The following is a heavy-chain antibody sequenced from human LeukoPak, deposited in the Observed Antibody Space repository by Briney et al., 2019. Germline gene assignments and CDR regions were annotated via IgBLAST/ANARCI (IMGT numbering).Heavy chain of an antibody. CDR1: GFTFSSYG. CDR2: ISGSGGST. D-gene: IGHD4-17*01. V-gene: IGHV3-23*01. J-gene: IGHJ3*02. Sequence: GGSLRLSCAASGFTFSSYGMSWVRQAPGKGLEWVSAISGSGGSTYYADSVKGRFTISRDNSKNTLYLQMNSLRAEDTAVYYCARGTTVKGNAFDIWGQGTMVTVSS. CDR3: ARGTTVKGNAFDI.